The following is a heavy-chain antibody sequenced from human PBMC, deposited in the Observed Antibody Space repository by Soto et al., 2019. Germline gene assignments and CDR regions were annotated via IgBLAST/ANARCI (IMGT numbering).Heavy chain of an antibody. CDR3: AHFGYSSSWYDPDAFDI. Sequence: SGPTLVKPTQTLTLTCTFSGFSLSTSGVGVGWIRQPPGKALEWLALIYWDDDKRYSPSLKSRLTITKETTKNQVVLTMTNMDPVDTATYYCAHFGYSSSWYDPDAFDIWGQGTMVTVSS. J-gene: IGHJ3*02. CDR1: GFSLSTSGVG. CDR2: IYWDDDK. V-gene: IGHV2-5*02. D-gene: IGHD6-13*01.